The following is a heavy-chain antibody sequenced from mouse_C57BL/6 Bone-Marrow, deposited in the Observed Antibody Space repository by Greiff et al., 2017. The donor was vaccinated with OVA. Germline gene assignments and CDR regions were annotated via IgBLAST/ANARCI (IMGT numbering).Heavy chain of an antibody. D-gene: IGHD2-1*01. CDR1: GYAFTNYL. Sequence: VKLQESGAELVRPGTSVKVSCKASGYAFTNYLIEWVKQRPGQGLEWIGVINPGSGGTNYNEKFKGKATLTADKSSSTAYMQVSSLTSEDSAVYFWARRGDLLPYFDDWGQGTTLTVSS. V-gene: IGHV1-54*01. CDR3: ARRGDLLPYFDD. J-gene: IGHJ2*01. CDR2: INPGSGGT.